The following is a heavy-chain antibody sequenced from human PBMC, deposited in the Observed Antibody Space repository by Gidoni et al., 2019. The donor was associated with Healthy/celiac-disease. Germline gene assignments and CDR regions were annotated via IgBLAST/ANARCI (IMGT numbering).Heavy chain of an antibody. Sequence: QVQLVESGGGVVQPGRSLRLSCAAYGFTFSSYGMHWVRQAPGKGLEWVAVISYDGSNKYYADSVKGRFTISRDNSKNTLYLQMNSLRAEDTAVYYCAKSITYYYDSSGNDAFDIWGQGTMVTVSS. V-gene: IGHV3-30*18. CDR1: GFTFSSYG. D-gene: IGHD3-22*01. CDR3: AKSITYYYDSSGNDAFDI. CDR2: ISYDGSNK. J-gene: IGHJ3*02.